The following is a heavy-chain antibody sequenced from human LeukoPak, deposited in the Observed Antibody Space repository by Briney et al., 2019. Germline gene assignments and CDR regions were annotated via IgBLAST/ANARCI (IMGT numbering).Heavy chain of an antibody. CDR1: GFTFSSFE. CDR2: ISSSGSTI. J-gene: IGHJ4*02. Sequence: GESLKISCAASGFTFSSFEMDWVRQARGKGLEWVSYISSSGSTIFYADSVKGRFTISRDNAKNSLYLQMNSLRAGDAAVYYCARVGLGIFRFDYWGQGTLVTVSS. CDR3: ARVGLGIFRFDY. D-gene: IGHD3-3*01. V-gene: IGHV3-48*03.